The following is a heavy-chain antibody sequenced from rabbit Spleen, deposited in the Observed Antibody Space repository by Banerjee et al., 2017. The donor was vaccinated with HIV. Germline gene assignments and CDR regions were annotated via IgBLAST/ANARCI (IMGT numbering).Heavy chain of an antibody. D-gene: IGHD2-1*01. CDR1: GFSFSDRDV. CDR2: INTATGKA. V-gene: IGHV1S45*01. J-gene: IGHJ4*01. Sequence: QEQLEESGGGLVKPEGSLTLTCKASGFSFSDRDVMCWVRQAPGKGLEWIACINTATGKAVYATWAKGRFTISKTSSTTVTLQMTSLTAADTATYFCARDLAGDADYGPYYLNLWGPGTLVTVS. CDR3: ARDLAGDADYGPYYLNL.